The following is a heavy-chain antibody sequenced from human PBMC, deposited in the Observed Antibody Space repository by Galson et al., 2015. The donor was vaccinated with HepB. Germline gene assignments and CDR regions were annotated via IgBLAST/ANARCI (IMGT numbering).Heavy chain of an antibody. J-gene: IGHJ5*02. Sequence: SLRLSCAASGFTFGDYAMSWVRQAPGKGLEWVGFIRSKAYGGTTEYAASVKGRFTISRDDSKSIAYLQMNSLKTEDTAVYYCTRGPGLVVVAATPNWFDPWGQGTLVTVSP. CDR3: TRGPGLVVVAATPNWFDP. D-gene: IGHD2-15*01. CDR2: IRSKAYGGTT. V-gene: IGHV3-49*04. CDR1: GFTFGDYA.